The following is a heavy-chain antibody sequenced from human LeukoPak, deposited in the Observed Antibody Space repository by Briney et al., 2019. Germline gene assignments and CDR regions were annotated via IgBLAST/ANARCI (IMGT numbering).Heavy chain of an antibody. CDR2: TSSDLNVK. V-gene: IGHV3-30-3*01. D-gene: IGHD2-21*02. CDR3: TSWGDTTAEYFQR. J-gene: IGHJ1*01. CDR1: GFTFRNYV. Sequence: PGGSLRLSCAASGFTFRNYVIHWVRQAPGKGLEWVAVTSSDLNVKLYADSVKGRFTISRDNAQNSMYLQMNSLRVEDTAVYYCTSWGDTTAEYFQRWGQGTLVTVSS.